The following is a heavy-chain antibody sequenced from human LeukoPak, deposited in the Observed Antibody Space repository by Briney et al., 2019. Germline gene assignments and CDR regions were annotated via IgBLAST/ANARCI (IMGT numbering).Heavy chain of an antibody. Sequence: SETLSLTCAVYGGSFSGYYWSWIRQPPGKGLEWIGEINHSGSTNYNPSLKSRVTISVDTSKNQFSLKLSYVTAADTAVYYCARFKRYCSGGSCYYYYYYYMDVWGKGTTVTVSS. D-gene: IGHD2-15*01. V-gene: IGHV4-34*01. CDR2: INHSGST. CDR3: ARFKRYCSGGSCYYYYYYYMDV. J-gene: IGHJ6*03. CDR1: GGSFSGYY.